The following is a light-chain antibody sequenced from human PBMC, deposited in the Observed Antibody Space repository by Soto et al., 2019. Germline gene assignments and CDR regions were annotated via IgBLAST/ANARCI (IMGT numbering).Light chain of an antibody. Sequence: DIQMTQSPSTLSASVGDRVTITCRASQSISSWLAWYQQKPGKAPKLLNYKASSLESGVPSRFSGSGSGTEFTLTISSLQPDDFATYYCQQYNTFGQGTKVEIK. J-gene: IGKJ1*01. CDR2: KAS. CDR3: QQYNT. V-gene: IGKV1-5*03. CDR1: QSISSW.